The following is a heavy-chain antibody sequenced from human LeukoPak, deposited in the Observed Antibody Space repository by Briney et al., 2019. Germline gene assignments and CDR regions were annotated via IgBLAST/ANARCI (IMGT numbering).Heavy chain of an antibody. Sequence: PSETLSLTCTVSGGSISSYYWSWIRQPAGKGLEWIGRIYTSGSTNYNPSLKSRVTMSVDTSKNQFSLKLSSVTAADTAVYYCARVPSGSQPTRNAFDIWGQGTMVTVSS. J-gene: IGHJ3*02. V-gene: IGHV4-4*07. CDR2: IYTSGST. D-gene: IGHD1-26*01. CDR3: ARVPSGSQPTRNAFDI. CDR1: GGSISSYY.